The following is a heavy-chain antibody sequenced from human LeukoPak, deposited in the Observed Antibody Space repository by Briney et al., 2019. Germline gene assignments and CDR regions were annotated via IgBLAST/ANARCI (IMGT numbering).Heavy chain of an antibody. J-gene: IGHJ5*01. CDR1: GVTFTGAY. Sequence: ASVKVSCKVSGVTFTGAYMHWVRQAPGQGLEWMGWINPNSGETRYEQKFRGRVTMTRDTSIDTVHMELGSLTSDDTAVYYCARVLFNSGYDSWGQGTLVTVSS. D-gene: IGHD2-2*03. CDR3: ARVLFNSGYDS. CDR2: INPNSGET. V-gene: IGHV1-2*02.